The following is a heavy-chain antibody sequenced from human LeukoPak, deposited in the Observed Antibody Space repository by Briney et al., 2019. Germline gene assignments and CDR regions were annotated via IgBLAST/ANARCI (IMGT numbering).Heavy chain of an antibody. CDR3: ARYYGSGSYNWFDP. Sequence: SGPTLVNPTQTLTLTCTFSGFSLSTSGVGVGWIRQPPGKALEWLALIYWDDDKRYSPSLKSRLTITKDTSKNQVVLTMTNMDPVDTATYYCARYYGSGSYNWFDPWGQGTLVTVSS. CDR1: GFSLSTSGVG. J-gene: IGHJ5*02. D-gene: IGHD3-10*01. V-gene: IGHV2-5*02. CDR2: IYWDDDK.